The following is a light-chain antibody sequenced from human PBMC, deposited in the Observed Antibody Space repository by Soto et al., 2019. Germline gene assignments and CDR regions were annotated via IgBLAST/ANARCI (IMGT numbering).Light chain of an antibody. CDR1: SSDVGGYNY. CDR3: SSYTSSSTLWV. CDR2: DVS. J-gene: IGLJ1*01. Sequence: QSVLTQPASVSGSPGQSITISCTGTSSDVGGYNYVSWYQQHPGKAPKLMIYDVSNRPSGVSNRFSGSKSGNTASLTLSGLQAEDEADYYCSSYTSSSTLWVFGTGTKVT. V-gene: IGLV2-14*01.